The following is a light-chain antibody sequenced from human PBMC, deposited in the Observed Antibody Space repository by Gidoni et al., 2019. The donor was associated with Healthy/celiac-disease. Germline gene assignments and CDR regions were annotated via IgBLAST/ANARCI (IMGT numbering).Light chain of an antibody. CDR1: QSVLYSSNNKNY. J-gene: IGKJ2*01. CDR2: WAS. Sequence: DIVMTQSPASLAVSLGERATINCKYSQSVLYSSNNKNYLAWYQQTPGQPPKLLIYWASTRESVVPDRFSGSGSGTDFTLTISSLQAEDVAVYYCQQYYSTPPTFGQGTKLEIK. CDR3: QQYYSTPPT. V-gene: IGKV4-1*01.